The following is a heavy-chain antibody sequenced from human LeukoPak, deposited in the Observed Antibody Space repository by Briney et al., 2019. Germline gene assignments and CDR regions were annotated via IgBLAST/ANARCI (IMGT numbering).Heavy chain of an antibody. CDR2: ISGSGGST. CDR1: GFTFSSYA. CDR3: AKFRGAVAALDY. Sequence: SGGSLRLSCAASGFTFSSYAMSWVRQAPGKGLEWVSAISGSGGSTYYADSVKGRFTISRDNSKNTLYLQMNSLRAEDAAVYYCAKFRGAVAALDYWGQGTLVTVSS. J-gene: IGHJ4*02. V-gene: IGHV3-23*01. D-gene: IGHD6-19*01.